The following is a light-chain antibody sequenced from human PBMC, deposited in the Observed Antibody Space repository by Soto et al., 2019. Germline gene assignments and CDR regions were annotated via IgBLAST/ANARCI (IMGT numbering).Light chain of an antibody. Sequence: DIVLTQSPGTLSLSPGERATLSCRASQSFSSGYLAWYQQKPGQAPRLLIYGASTRATDIPDRFSGSESGTEFTLTISRLEPEDFAVYYCHQYRSSPPYTFGQGTKLEI. CDR1: QSFSSGY. CDR2: GAS. J-gene: IGKJ2*01. CDR3: HQYRSSPPYT. V-gene: IGKV3-20*01.